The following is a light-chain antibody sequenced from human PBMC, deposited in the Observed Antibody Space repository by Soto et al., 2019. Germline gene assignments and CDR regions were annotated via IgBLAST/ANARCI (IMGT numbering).Light chain of an antibody. CDR3: QQYGGSST. CDR2: GAS. V-gene: IGKV3-20*01. Sequence: EIVLTQSPATLSLYPGERATLSCRASQSVSSNQLAWYQQKPGQAPSLLIYGASSRATGVPDRFSGSGSGTDFTLTISRLEPEDYAVYFCQQYGGSSTFGQGTKVDIK. J-gene: IGKJ1*01. CDR1: QSVSSNQ.